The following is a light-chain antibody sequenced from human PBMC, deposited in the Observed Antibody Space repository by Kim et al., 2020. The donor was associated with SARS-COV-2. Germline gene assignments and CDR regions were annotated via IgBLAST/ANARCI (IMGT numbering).Light chain of an antibody. CDR2: GAS. J-gene: IGKJ5*01. CDR1: QSVSVSY. V-gene: IGKV3-20*01. Sequence: PGERATLSCRASQSVSVSYLAWYQQKSGQAPRLLIYGASRRATGIPDRFSGSGSGTEFTLTISRLEPEDFAVYFCQQYGGSPPITFGQGTRLEIK. CDR3: QQYGGSPPIT.